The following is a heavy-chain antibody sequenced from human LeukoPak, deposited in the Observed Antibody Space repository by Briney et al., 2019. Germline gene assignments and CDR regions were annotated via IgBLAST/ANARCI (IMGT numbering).Heavy chain of an antibody. CDR2: IYYSGST. D-gene: IGHD3-9*01. V-gene: IGHV4-39*07. CDR3: ARDMATGSISLDP. CDR1: GGSISSSSYY. J-gene: IGHJ5*02. Sequence: PSETLSLTCTVSGGSISSSSYYWGWIRQPPGKGLEWIGSIYYSGSTYYNPSLKSRVTIPVDTSKNQFSLKLSSVTAADTAVYYCARDMATGSISLDPWGQGTLVTVSS.